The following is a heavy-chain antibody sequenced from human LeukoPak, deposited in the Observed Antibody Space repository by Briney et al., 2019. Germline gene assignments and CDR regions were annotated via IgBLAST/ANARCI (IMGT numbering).Heavy chain of an antibody. V-gene: IGHV3-23*01. CDR2: ISGSGGST. D-gene: IGHD5-18*01. CDR1: GGSISSSSYY. J-gene: IGHJ4*02. Sequence: ETLSLTCTVSGGSISSSSYYWGWIRQPPGKGLEWVSAISGSGGSTYYADSVKGRFTISRDNSKNTLYLQMSSLRVEDTAVYYCAAGPADNSYDNYWGQGTLVTVSS. CDR3: AAGPADNSYDNY.